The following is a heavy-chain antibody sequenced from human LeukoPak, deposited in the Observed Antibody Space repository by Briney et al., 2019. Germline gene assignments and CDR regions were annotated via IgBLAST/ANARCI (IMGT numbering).Heavy chain of an antibody. Sequence: PGGSLRLSCAASGFTFSNAWMSWVRQAPGKGLEWVGRIKIKTDGGTTDYAAPVKGRFTISRDDSKNTLYLQMNSLKTEDTAVYYCTTDRADTATFDYWGQGTLVTVSS. CDR1: GFTFSNAW. J-gene: IGHJ4*02. D-gene: IGHD5-18*01. CDR3: TTDRADTATFDY. CDR2: IKIKTDGGTT. V-gene: IGHV3-15*01.